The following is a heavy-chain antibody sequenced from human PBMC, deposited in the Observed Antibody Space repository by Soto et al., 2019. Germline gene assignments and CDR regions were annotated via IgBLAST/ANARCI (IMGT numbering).Heavy chain of an antibody. Sequence: QVQLQESGPGLVKPSQTLSLTCTVSGGSISSGGYYWSWFRQHPGKGLEWIGYIYYSGITYYNPSLKSRVTISVDTSKNQFSLKLSSVTAADTAVYYCARWVGATSFDYWGQGTLVTVSS. CDR1: GGSISSGGYY. CDR2: IYYSGIT. J-gene: IGHJ4*01. D-gene: IGHD1-26*01. V-gene: IGHV4-31*03. CDR3: ARWVGATSFDY.